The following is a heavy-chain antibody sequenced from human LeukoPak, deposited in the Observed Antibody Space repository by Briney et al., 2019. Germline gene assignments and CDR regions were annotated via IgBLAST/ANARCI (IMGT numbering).Heavy chain of an antibody. D-gene: IGHD3-10*01. Sequence: GGSLRLSCAASGCTFSSYGMHWVRKAPGKGLVRVSRINSDGRSTSYADSVKGRFTISRDNAKNTLYLQMNSLRAEDTAVYYCARDPGSVYYYGSGSYYNVPVFDYWGQGTLVTVSS. CDR3: ARDPGSVYYYGSGSYYNVPVFDY. CDR1: GCTFSSYG. V-gene: IGHV3-74*01. CDR2: INSDGRST. J-gene: IGHJ4*02.